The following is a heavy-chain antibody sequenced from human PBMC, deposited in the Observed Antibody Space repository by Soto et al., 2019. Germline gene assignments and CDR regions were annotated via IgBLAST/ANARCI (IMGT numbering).Heavy chain of an antibody. Sequence: NPSETLSLTCAVSGGSISSGGYSWSWIRQPPGKGLEWIGYIYHSGSTYYNPSLKSRVTISVDRSKNQFSLKLSSVTAADTAVYYCDRRPTVTTDLGWFDPWGQGTLVTVYS. D-gene: IGHD4-17*01. V-gene: IGHV4-30-2*01. CDR2: IYHSGST. J-gene: IGHJ5*02. CDR1: GGSISSGGYS. CDR3: DRRPTVTTDLGWFDP.